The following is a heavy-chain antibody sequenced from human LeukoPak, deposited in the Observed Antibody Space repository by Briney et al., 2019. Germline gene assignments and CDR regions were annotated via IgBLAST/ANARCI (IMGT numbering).Heavy chain of an antibody. V-gene: IGHV3-30*03. CDR3: ARDRGKYQLLGTFDI. D-gene: IGHD2-2*01. CDR2: ISYDGSNK. Sequence: GGSLRLSCAASGFTFSSYGMHWVRQAPGKGLEWVAVISYDGSNKYYADSVKGRFTISRDNSKNTLYLQMNSLRAEDTAVYYCARDRGKYQLLGTFDIWGQGAMVTVSS. J-gene: IGHJ3*02. CDR1: GFTFSSYG.